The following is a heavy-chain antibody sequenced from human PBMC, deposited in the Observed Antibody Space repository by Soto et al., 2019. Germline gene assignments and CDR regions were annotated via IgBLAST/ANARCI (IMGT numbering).Heavy chain of an antibody. D-gene: IGHD3-10*01. V-gene: IGHV3-7*03. CDR1: GFTFSNFW. CDR2: MKEDGSGK. Sequence: GGSLRLSCAASGFTFSNFWMSWVRQAPGKGLKWVASMKEDGSGKYYVGSVKGRFTISRDNARNSVYLQMNSLRAEDTAVYYCARLRRGGYFENWGQGTLVTVSS. CDR3: ARLRRGGYFEN. J-gene: IGHJ4*02.